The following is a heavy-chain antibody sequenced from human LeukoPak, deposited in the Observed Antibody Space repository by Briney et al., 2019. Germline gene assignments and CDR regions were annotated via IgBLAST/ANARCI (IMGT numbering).Heavy chain of an antibody. J-gene: IGHJ4*02. CDR1: GFIFNDYA. Sequence: GGSLRLSCAAFGFIFNDYAMHWVRQAPGKGLEWVSLISWDGGSAYYADSVKGRFTISRDNSKNSLYLQMNSLRPEDTALYYCVPLQPLPAYFDSWGQGTLVTVSS. V-gene: IGHV3-43D*03. D-gene: IGHD4-11*01. CDR2: ISWDGGSA. CDR3: VPLQPLPAYFDS.